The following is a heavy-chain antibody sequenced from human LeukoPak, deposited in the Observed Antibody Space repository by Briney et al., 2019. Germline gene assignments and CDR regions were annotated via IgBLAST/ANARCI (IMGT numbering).Heavy chain of an antibody. CDR3: AKGSHYDILTGYSTSRDTFDI. Sequence: GRSLRLSCAASGFTFSSYGMHWVRQAPGKGLEWVAVISYDGSNKYYADSVKGRFTISRDNSKNTLYLQMNSLRAEDTAVFYCAKGSHYDILTGYSTSRDTFDIWGQGTMVTVSS. CDR1: GFTFSSYG. V-gene: IGHV3-30*18. J-gene: IGHJ3*02. D-gene: IGHD3-9*01. CDR2: ISYDGSNK.